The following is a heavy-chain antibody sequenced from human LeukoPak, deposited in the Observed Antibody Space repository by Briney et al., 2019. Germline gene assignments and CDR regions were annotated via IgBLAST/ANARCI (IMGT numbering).Heavy chain of an antibody. CDR2: INPNSGGT. Sequence: ASVKVSCKASGYTFTGYYMHWLRQAPAQGLEWMGWINPNSGGTNYAQKFQGRVTMTRDTSISTAYMELSRLRSDDTAVYYCARGRGWELHFDYWGQGTLVTVSS. V-gene: IGHV1-2*02. CDR3: ARGRGWELHFDY. J-gene: IGHJ4*02. CDR1: GYTFTGYY. D-gene: IGHD1-26*01.